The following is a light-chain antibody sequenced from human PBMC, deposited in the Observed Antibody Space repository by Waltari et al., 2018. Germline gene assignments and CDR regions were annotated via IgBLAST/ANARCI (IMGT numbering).Light chain of an antibody. J-gene: IGKJ3*01. Sequence: DIQMTQSPSTLSASVGDRVTITCRASQSISSWLAWYQQKPGKAPKLLIYKAPSLESGVPSRFSVSGSGTEFTLTISSLQPDDFATYYCQQYNNYPFTFGPGTKVDIK. CDR2: KAP. V-gene: IGKV1-5*03. CDR1: QSISSW. CDR3: QQYNNYPFT.